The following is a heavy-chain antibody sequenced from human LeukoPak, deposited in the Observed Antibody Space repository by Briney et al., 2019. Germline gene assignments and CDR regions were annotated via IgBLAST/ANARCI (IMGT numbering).Heavy chain of an antibody. J-gene: IGHJ4*02. Sequence: GGSLCLACAASGFTFSSYVMTWVRQAPGKGLEWVSSISVGDRRAYYADSVKGRFTISRDNARNTLYLQMNSLRAEDTALYYCTRDYDKDWWGQETVVTVFS. CDR3: TRDYDKDW. V-gene: IGHV3-23*01. CDR2: ISVGDRRA. CDR1: GFTFSSYV. D-gene: IGHD3-22*01.